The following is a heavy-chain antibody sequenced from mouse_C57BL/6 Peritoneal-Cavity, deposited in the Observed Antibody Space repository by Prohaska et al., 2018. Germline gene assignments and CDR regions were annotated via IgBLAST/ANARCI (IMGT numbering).Heavy chain of an antibody. CDR3: MRYGNYWYFDV. Sequence: EVQLLETGGGLVQPGGSRGLSCEGSGFTFSGFWMSWVRQTPGKTLEWSGDFNSDGSAXNYAPSIKYRFTIFRDNDKSTLYLQMSNVRSEDTATYFCMRYGNYWYFDVWGTGTTVTVSS. D-gene: IGHD2-1*01. J-gene: IGHJ1*03. CDR1: GFTFSGFW. CDR2: FNSDGSAX. V-gene: IGHV11-2*01.